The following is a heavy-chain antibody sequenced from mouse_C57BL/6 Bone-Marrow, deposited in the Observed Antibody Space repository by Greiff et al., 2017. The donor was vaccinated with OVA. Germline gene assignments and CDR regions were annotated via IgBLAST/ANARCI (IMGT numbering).Heavy chain of an antibody. CDR2: IYPRSGNT. Sequence: VQLQQSGAELARPGASVKLSCKASGYTFTSYGISWVKQRTGQGLEWIGEIYPRSGNTYYNEKFKGKATLTADKSSSTAYMELRSLTSEDSAVYFCAPITTVVDYYAMDYWGQGTSVTVSS. CDR1: GYTFTSYG. V-gene: IGHV1-81*01. CDR3: APITTVVDYYAMDY. D-gene: IGHD1-1*01. J-gene: IGHJ4*01.